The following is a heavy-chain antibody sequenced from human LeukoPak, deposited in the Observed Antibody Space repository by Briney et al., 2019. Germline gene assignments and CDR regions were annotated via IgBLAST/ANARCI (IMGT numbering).Heavy chain of an antibody. V-gene: IGHV3-48*01. CDR2: ISSSSSTI. Sequence: GGSLRLSCAASGSTFSSYYMNWVRQAPGKGLEWVSYISSSSSTIYYADSVKGRFTISRDNAKNSLYLQMNSLRAEDTAVYYCARDRYCSGGSCYSGGRGYWGQGTLVTVSS. CDR3: ARDRYCSGGSCYSGGRGY. CDR1: GSTFSSYY. J-gene: IGHJ4*02. D-gene: IGHD2-15*01.